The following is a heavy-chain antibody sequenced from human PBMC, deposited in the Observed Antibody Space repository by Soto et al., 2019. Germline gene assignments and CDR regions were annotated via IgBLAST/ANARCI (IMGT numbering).Heavy chain of an antibody. J-gene: IGHJ4*02. CDR3: AKELDLEYCTNGVCPPLGY. V-gene: IGHV3-30*18. CDR1: GFTFSSYG. CDR2: ISYDGSNK. D-gene: IGHD2-8*01. Sequence: GGSLRLSCAASGFTFSSYGMHWVRQAPGKGLEWVAVISYDGSNKYYADSVKGRFTISRDNSKNTLYLQMNSLRAEDTAVYYCAKELDLEYCTNGVCPPLGYWGQGTLVTVSS.